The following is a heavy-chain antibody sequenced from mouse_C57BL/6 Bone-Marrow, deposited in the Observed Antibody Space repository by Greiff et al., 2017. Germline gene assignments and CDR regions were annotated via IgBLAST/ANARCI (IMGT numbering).Heavy chain of an antibody. V-gene: IGHV2-2*01. CDR2: IWSGGST. Sequence: VKLQESGPGLVQPSQSLSITCTVSGFSLTSYGVHWVRQSPGKGLEWLGVIWSGGSTDYNAAFISRLSISKDNSKSQVFFKMNSLQADDTAIYYCASPSYGSSYDAWFAYWGQGTLVTVSA. CDR3: ASPSYGSSYDAWFAY. D-gene: IGHD1-1*01. CDR1: GFSLTSYG. J-gene: IGHJ3*01.